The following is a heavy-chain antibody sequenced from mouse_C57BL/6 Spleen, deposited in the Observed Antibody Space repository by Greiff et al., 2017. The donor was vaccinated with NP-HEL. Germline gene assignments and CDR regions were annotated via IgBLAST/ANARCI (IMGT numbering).Heavy chain of an antibody. J-gene: IGHJ2*01. CDR1: GFSLTSYA. D-gene: IGHD3-1*01. V-gene: IGHV2-9-1*01. CDR3: ASSSLLSFDY. CDR2: IWTGGGT. Sequence: QVQLQQSGPGLVAPSQSLSITCTVSGFSLTSYAISWVRQPPGKGLEWLGVIWTGGGTNDTSALKSRLSISKNTSKSQVFLQMNSLHTDDTAKYYCASSSLLSFDYWGQGTTLTVSS.